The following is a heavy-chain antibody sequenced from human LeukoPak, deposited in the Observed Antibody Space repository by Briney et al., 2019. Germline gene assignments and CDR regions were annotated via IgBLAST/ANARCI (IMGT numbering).Heavy chain of an antibody. CDR1: GFTFSSYA. V-gene: IGHV3-23*01. D-gene: IGHD3-9*01. J-gene: IGHJ4*02. CDR2: ISGSGGST. CDR3: ATSYYDILTGYPQFDY. Sequence: GGSLRLSCAASGFTFSSYAMSWVRQAPGKGLEWVSAISGSGGSTYYADSVKGRFTISRDNSKNTLYLQMNSLRAEDTAVYYCATSYYDILTGYPQFDYWGQGTLVTVSS.